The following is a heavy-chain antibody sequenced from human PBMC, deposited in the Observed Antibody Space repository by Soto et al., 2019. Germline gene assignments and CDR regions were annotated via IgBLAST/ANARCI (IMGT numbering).Heavy chain of an antibody. CDR1: GGSSSGYY. Sequence: SEILSLTWAVYGGSSSGYYWRWIRQPPGKGLEWIGEINHSGSTNYNPSLKSRVSISVDTSKNQFSLRLSSVTAADTAVFYCARRYYYFLDVWGKGTTVTVSS. CDR3: ARRYYYFLDV. J-gene: IGHJ6*03. CDR2: INHSGST. V-gene: IGHV4-34*01.